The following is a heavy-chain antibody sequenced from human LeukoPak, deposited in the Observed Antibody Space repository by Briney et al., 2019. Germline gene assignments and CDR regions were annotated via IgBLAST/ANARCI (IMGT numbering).Heavy chain of an antibody. D-gene: IGHD3-10*01. CDR2: IYYSGST. CDR1: GGSISSYY. V-gene: IGHV4-59*01. Sequence: SETLSLTCTVSGGSISSYYWSWIRQPPGKGLEWIGYIYYSGSTDYNPSLKSRVTISVDTSKNQFPLKLSSVTAADRAVYYCARGNYGSGPRALGPWGQGTLVTVSS. J-gene: IGHJ5*02. CDR3: ARGNYGSGPRALGP.